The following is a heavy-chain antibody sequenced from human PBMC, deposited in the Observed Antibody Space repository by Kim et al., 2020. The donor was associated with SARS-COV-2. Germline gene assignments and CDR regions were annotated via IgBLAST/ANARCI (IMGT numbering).Heavy chain of an antibody. Sequence: ASVKVSCKASGYTFTSYAMHWVRQAPGQRLEWMGWINAGNGNTKYSQKFQGRVTITRDTSASTAYMELSSLRSEDTAVYYCAGVEWYSSGWYLSGGEHDAFDIWGQGTMVTVSS. CDR3: AGVEWYSSGWYLSGGEHDAFDI. D-gene: IGHD6-19*01. CDR1: GYTFTSYA. CDR2: INAGNGNT. J-gene: IGHJ3*02. V-gene: IGHV1-3*01.